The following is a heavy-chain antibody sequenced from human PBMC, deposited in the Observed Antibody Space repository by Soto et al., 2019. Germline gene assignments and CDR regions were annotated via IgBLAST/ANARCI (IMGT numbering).Heavy chain of an antibody. CDR1: GFNFRNFN. J-gene: IGHJ3*01. V-gene: IGHV3-21*06. Sequence: VGSLRLSCEGSGFNFRNFNMIWVRQAPGKGLEWVSSVSGSSSYIYYEDSVKGRFTVSRDNANNLVFLQMNGLRTEDTAMYYCARDLRGHYGPWGQGTMVTVSS. CDR2: VSGSSSYI. D-gene: IGHD4-17*01. CDR3: ARDLRGHYGP.